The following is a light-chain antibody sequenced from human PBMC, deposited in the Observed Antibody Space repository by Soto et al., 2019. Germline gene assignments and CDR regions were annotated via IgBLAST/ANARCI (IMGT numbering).Light chain of an antibody. J-gene: IGLJ2*01. CDR3: SSYAGSYTLV. CDR1: SNDVGGYNF. CDR2: DVS. Sequence: QSALTQPRSVSGSPGQSVSISGTGTSNDVGGYNFVSWYQQHPGKVPKLFIYDVSRRPSGVPDRFSGSKSGNTASLTISGLQAEDEADYYCSSYAGSYTLVFGGGTKLTVL. V-gene: IGLV2-11*01.